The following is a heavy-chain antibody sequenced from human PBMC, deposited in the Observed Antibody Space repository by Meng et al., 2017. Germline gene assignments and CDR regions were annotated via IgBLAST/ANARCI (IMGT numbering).Heavy chain of an antibody. D-gene: IGHD6-13*01. CDR1: GYTFPDYY. CDR3: ARDEDISAAGKLFGDY. CDR2: IDPKNGDT. J-gene: IGHJ4*02. V-gene: IGHV1-2*06. Sequence: VALLQSGGEVKKPGASVKVSCKPSGYTFPDYYIHWVRQAPGQGLEWMGRIDPKNGDTHYAQKFQGRVTMTGDTSISTAYMDLSGLRSDDTAVYYCARDEDISAAGKLFGDYWGQGTLVTVSS.